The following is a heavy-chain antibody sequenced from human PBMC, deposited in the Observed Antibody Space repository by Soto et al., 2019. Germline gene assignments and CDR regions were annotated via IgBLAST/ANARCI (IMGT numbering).Heavy chain of an antibody. CDR2: INHSGSA. CDR1: GETCRGYV. V-gene: IGHV4-34*01. CDR3: ARGLITGSHYSGGWYYFDS. Sequence: PSETHCLTSSVDGETCRGYVLTWIRKTPGKGLQWIGQINHSGSASYNPSLKSRVTISVHTSNSQFSLELSSVTAADTAVYYCARGLITGSHYSGGWYYFDSWGQGTQVTVSS. D-gene: IGHD6-19*01. J-gene: IGHJ4*02.